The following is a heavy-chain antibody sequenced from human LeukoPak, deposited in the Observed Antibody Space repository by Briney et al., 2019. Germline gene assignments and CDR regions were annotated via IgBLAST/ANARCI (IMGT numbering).Heavy chain of an antibody. J-gene: IGHJ4*02. CDR2: INPNSGGT. D-gene: IGHD3-3*01. CDR1: GYTFTGYY. V-gene: IGHV1-2*02. CDR3: ARDGGNFWSGYYFYYFDY. Sequence: ASVKVSCKASGYTFTGYYMHWVRQAPGQGLEWMGWINPNSGGTNYAQKFQGRVTMTRDTSISTAYMELGRLRPDDTAVYYCARDGGNFWSGYYFYYFDYWGQGTLVTVSS.